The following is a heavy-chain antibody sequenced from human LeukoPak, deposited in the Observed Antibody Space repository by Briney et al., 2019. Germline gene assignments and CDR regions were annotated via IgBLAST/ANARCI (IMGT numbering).Heavy chain of an antibody. CDR3: AREESYDYVWGSYRYTNAFDI. V-gene: IGHV1-2*02. CDR1: GYTFTGYY. Sequence: ASVKVSCKASGYTFTGYYMHWVRQAPGQGLEWMGWINPNSGGTNYAQKFQGRVTMTRDTSISTAYMELSRLSSVTAADTAVYYCAREESYDYVWGSYRYTNAFDIWGQGTMVTVSS. D-gene: IGHD3-16*02. CDR2: INPNSGGT. J-gene: IGHJ3*02.